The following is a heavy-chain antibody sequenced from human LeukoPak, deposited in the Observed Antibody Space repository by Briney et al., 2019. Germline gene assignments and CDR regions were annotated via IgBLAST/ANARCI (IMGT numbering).Heavy chain of an antibody. Sequence: PGRSLRLSSAASGFTFDDYAMHWVRQAPGKSLEWVSGISWNSGSIGYADSVKGRFTISRDNAKNSLYLQMNSLRAEDTALYYCAKVGTDLRIDYWGQGTLVTVSS. V-gene: IGHV3-9*01. CDR2: ISWNSGSI. J-gene: IGHJ4*02. CDR1: GFTFDDYA. CDR3: AKVGTDLRIDY.